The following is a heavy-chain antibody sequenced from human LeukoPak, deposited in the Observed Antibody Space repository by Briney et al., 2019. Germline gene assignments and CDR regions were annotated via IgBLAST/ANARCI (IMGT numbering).Heavy chain of an antibody. Sequence: AGSLRLSCAASGFTFSTYGMNWVRQAPGKGLEWLSYISSSSNSIYYADSVKGRFTISRDNSKNSLYLQMDSLRDEDTAVYYCARDPWDVVSGFSGDYWGRGTLVTVSS. V-gene: IGHV3-48*02. D-gene: IGHD3-22*01. J-gene: IGHJ4*02. CDR3: ARDPWDVVSGFSGDY. CDR1: GFTFSTYG. CDR2: ISSSSNSI.